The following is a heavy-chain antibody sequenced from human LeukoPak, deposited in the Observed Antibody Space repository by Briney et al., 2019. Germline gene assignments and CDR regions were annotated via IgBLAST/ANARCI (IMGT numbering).Heavy chain of an antibody. Sequence: ASVKVSCKASGYTFTSYYMHWVRQAPGQGLEWMGIINPSGGSTSYAQKFQGRVTMTRDTSTSTVYMELSSLRSEDTAVYYCARDRGQAVAGTRGAWYFDYWGQGTLVTVSS. J-gene: IGHJ4*02. CDR1: GYTFTSYY. CDR2: INPSGGST. CDR3: ARDRGQAVAGTRGAWYFDY. V-gene: IGHV1-46*01. D-gene: IGHD6-19*01.